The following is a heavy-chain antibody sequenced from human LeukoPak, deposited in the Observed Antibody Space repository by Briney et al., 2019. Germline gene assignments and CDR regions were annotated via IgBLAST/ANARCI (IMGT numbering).Heavy chain of an antibody. Sequence: SETLSLTCTVSGGSISSSSYYWGWIRQPPGKGLEWIGSIYYSGSTYYNPSLKSRVTISEDTSKNQFSLKLSSVTAADTAVYYCARDIGEYCSSTSCFRDAFDIWGQGTMVTVSS. D-gene: IGHD2-2*01. CDR1: GGSISSSSYY. CDR2: IYYSGST. CDR3: ARDIGEYCSSTSCFRDAFDI. J-gene: IGHJ3*02. V-gene: IGHV4-39*07.